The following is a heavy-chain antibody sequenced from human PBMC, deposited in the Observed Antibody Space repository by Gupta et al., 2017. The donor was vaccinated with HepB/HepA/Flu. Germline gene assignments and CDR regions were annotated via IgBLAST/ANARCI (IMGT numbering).Heavy chain of an antibody. J-gene: IGHJ4*02. Sequence: QVQLVPSGAEVKKPGASVKVSCKASGYPFTGYYMHWVRQAPGQGLEWMGWINPNSGGTNYAQKFQGRVNMTRDTYISTAYMERSRLRSDDTAVYYCARSGGSSLGGHYWGQGNRVTGSS. CDR3: ARSGGSSLGGHY. D-gene: IGHD1-26*01. CDR1: GYPFTGYY. V-gene: IGHV1-2*02. CDR2: INPNSGGT.